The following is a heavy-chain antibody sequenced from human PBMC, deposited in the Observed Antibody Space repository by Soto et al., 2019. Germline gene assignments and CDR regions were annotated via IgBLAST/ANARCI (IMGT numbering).Heavy chain of an antibody. D-gene: IGHD2-2*01. CDR2: IIPIFGTT. CDR1: GGTFSSYA. J-gene: IGHJ3*02. CDR3: ARVPIGGSSTSRTHDAFDI. Sequence: GASVKVSCKASGGTFSSYAISWVRQAPGQGLEWMGGIIPIFGTTNYAQKFQGRVTMTRDTSTSTVYMELSSLRSEDTAVYYCARVPIGGSSTSRTHDAFDIWGQGTMVTVSS. V-gene: IGHV1-69*05.